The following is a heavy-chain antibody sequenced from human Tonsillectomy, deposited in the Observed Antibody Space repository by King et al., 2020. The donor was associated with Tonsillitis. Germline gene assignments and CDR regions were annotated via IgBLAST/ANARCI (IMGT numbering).Heavy chain of an antibody. CDR1: GFTVSGSF. V-gene: IGHV3-53*01. D-gene: IGHD1-26*01. J-gene: IGHJ6*02. Sequence: VQLVESGGGLVQPGESLRLSCAASGFTVSGSFMSWVRQAPGKGLEWVSLIQSGGSTYYADSVKGRFTITRDNSKNTVYLQMNSLTAEDTAVYYCAREPVGAIGWGMDVWGQGTTVIVSS. CDR2: IQSGGST. CDR3: AREPVGAIGWGMDV.